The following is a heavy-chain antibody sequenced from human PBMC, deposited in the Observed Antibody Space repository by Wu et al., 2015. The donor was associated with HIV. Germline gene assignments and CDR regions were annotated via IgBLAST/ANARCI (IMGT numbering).Heavy chain of an antibody. V-gene: IGHV1-2*02. CDR3: ARDLRRSTAFDM. Sequence: QVHLLQSGAEVKKPGASVMVSCTASGYTFSDYYIYWVRQAPGQGPEWMGWINANRGGTKYAQKFQGRVTMTRDTAVSTAYLELTTLRPDDTAVYYCARDLRRSTAFDMWGQGTMGHRLF. CDR2: INANRGGT. CDR1: GYTFSDYY. J-gene: IGHJ3*02.